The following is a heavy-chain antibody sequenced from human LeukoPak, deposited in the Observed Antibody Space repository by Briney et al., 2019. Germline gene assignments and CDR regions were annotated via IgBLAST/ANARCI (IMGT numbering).Heavy chain of an antibody. Sequence: GGSLRLSCAASGFTFSSYAMHWVRQAPGKGLEWVAVISYDGSNKYYADSVKGRFTISRDNSKNTLYLQMNSLRAEDTAVYYCARSGNPYYYDSSGYYADYWGQGTLVTVSS. CDR3: ARSGNPYYYDSSGYYADY. V-gene: IGHV3-30-3*01. D-gene: IGHD3-22*01. CDR1: GFTFSSYA. J-gene: IGHJ4*02. CDR2: ISYDGSNK.